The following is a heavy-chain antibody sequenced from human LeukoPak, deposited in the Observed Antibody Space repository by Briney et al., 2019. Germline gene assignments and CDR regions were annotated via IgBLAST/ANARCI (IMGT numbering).Heavy chain of an antibody. J-gene: IGHJ4*02. D-gene: IGHD2-2*01. Sequence: SETLSLTCAVSGYSISSGYYWGWIRQPPGKGLEWIGSIHHSGNTYYNPSLKSRVTISVGTSKNQFSLKLTSVTAADTAVYYCASRVVPGATYYFHYWGQGILVTVSS. CDR3: ASRVVPGATYYFHY. CDR1: GYSISSGYY. CDR2: IHHSGNT. V-gene: IGHV4-38-2*01.